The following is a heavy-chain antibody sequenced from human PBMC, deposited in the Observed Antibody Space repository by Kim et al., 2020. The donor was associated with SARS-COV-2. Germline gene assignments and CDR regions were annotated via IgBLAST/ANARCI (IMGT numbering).Heavy chain of an antibody. J-gene: IGHJ4*02. CDR1: GFTFGDYA. CDR2: INWDTSSI. CDR3: AQGRLLSVAGPLDF. D-gene: IGHD6-19*01. V-gene: IGHV3-9*01. Sequence: GGSLRLSCVASGFTFGDYAMFWVRQAPGKGLEWVSSINWDTSSIAYADSVKGRFAISRDNAKNSLHLQMDSLRSEDTALYYCAQGRLLSVAGPLDFWGQG.